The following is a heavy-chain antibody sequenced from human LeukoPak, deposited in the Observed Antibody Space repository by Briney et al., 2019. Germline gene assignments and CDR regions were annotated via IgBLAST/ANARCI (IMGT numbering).Heavy chain of an antibody. CDR3: ARQAKWELHWFDP. D-gene: IGHD1-26*01. CDR1: GGSISSYY. CDR2: IYYSGST. V-gene: IGHV4-59*08. Sequence: SETLSLTCTVSGGSISSYYWSWIRQPPGKGLEWIGYIYYSGSTNYNPSLKSRVTISVDTSKNQFSLKLSSVTAADTAVYYCARQAKWELHWFDPWGQGTLVTVSS. J-gene: IGHJ5*02.